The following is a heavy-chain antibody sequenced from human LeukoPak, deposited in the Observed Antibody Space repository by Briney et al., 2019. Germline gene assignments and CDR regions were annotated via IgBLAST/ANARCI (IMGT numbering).Heavy chain of an antibody. CDR1: GFTFSSYG. CDR2: ISYDGSKK. V-gene: IGHV3-30*03. CDR3: APRGGYYGSGSYYGLEP. D-gene: IGHD3-10*01. J-gene: IGHJ5*02. Sequence: GGSLRLSCAASGFTFSSYGMHWVRQAPGRGLEWVAVISYDGSKKYYADSVKGRFTISRDNSKNTLCLQVNSLRDEDTAVYYCAPRGGYYGSGSYYGLEPWPRGTLVTVSS.